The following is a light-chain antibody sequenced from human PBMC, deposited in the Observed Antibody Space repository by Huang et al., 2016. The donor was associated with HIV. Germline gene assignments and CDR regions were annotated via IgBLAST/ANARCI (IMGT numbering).Light chain of an antibody. CDR1: QSVINF. CDR3: QQRNNWPLT. J-gene: IGKJ3*01. CDR2: DTS. V-gene: IGKV3-11*01. Sequence: EIVLTQSPATLSLSPGERAILSCRASQSVINFLAWYQQKPGRAPRLLIYDTSKRATGIPARFSGSGSGTDFTLTISSREPEEFAVYYCQQRNNWPLTFGPGTKVDI.